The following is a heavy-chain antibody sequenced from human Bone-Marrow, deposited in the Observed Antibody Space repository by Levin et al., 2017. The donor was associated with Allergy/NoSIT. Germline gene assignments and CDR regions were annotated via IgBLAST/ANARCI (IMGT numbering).Heavy chain of an antibody. Sequence: KASETLSLTCTVSGASINSGRSYWGWIRQPAGKGLEWIGRIYATGSTNYAPSLQSRVTISVDTSKNQFSLKLNSVTAADTAVYYCARAGSGWPYYYHYIDVWGTGATVTVSS. CDR2: IYATGST. CDR1: GASINSGRSY. J-gene: IGHJ6*03. CDR3: ARAGSGWPYYYHYIDV. D-gene: IGHD6-19*01. V-gene: IGHV4-61*02.